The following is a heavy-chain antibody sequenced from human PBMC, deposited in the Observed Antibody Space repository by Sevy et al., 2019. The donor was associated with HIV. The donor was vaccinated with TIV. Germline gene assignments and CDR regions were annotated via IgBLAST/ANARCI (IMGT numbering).Heavy chain of an antibody. D-gene: IGHD2-2*01. Sequence: GGSLRLSCAASGFTFISYAMSWVRQAPGKGLEWVSAISGSGGRTYYADSVKGRFTISRDNSKNTLYLQMNSLRAEDTAVYHCAKDQGYCSSTSCYSAYWGQGTLVTVSS. J-gene: IGHJ4*02. V-gene: IGHV3-23*01. CDR1: GFTFISYA. CDR2: ISGSGGRT. CDR3: AKDQGYCSSTSCYSAY.